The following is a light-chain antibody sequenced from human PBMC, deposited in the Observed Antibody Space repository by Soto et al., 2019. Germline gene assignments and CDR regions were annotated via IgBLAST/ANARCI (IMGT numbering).Light chain of an antibody. CDR2: DAS. CDR1: QSISSW. V-gene: IGKV1-5*01. CDR3: QQYNSYWYT. Sequence: DIQMTQSPSTRSASVGDIVSITCRASQSISSWLAWYQQKPGKATKLLIYDASSLESGVPSRFSGSGSGTEFTLTISSLQPDDFATYYCQQYNSYWYTFGQGTKVDIK. J-gene: IGKJ2*01.